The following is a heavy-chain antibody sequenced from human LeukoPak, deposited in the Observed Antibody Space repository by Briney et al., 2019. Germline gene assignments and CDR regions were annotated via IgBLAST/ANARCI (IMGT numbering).Heavy chain of an antibody. D-gene: IGHD6-13*01. CDR1: GFNFGDYA. CDR3: AKVLAAAGTFDI. CDR2: ITNKAFGGTA. J-gene: IGHJ3*02. Sequence: GGSLRLSCTTSGFNFGDYAMSWFRQAPEKGLEGVGFITNKAFGGTAEYAASVKGRFTISRDDSRSIAYLQMDNLRAEDTAVYYCAKVLAAAGTFDIWGQGTMVTVSS. V-gene: IGHV3-49*03.